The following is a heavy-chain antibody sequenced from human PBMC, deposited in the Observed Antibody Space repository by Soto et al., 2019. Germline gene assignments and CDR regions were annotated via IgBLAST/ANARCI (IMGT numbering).Heavy chain of an antibody. CDR1: GFTVSSKY. CDR2: IRSSSPT. V-gene: IGHV3-66*01. D-gene: IGHD2-8*01. J-gene: IGHJ4*02. Sequence: GGSLRLSCAASGFTVSSKYMSWVRQAPGKGLEWVSLIRSSSPTYYADSVKGRFTISRDNAKNSLCLQMNSLRAEDTAVYYCASLADYCTNGVCYGGGFDYWGQGTLVTVSS. CDR3: ASLADYCTNGVCYGGGFDY.